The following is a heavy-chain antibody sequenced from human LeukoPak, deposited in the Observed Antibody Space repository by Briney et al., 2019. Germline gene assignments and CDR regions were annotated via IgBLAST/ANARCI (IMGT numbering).Heavy chain of an antibody. CDR1: GGSISSYY. D-gene: IGHD4-23*01. CDR2: IYYSGGT. CDR3: TRGTAVYGGNSPYYFDY. Sequence: SETLSLTCTVSGGSISSYYWSWIRQPPGKGLEWIGYIYYSGGTNYNPSLKSRVSISVDTSKNQFSLKLTSVTTADTAVYYCTRGTAVYGGNSPYYFDYRGQGTLVTVSS. J-gene: IGHJ4*02. V-gene: IGHV4-59*01.